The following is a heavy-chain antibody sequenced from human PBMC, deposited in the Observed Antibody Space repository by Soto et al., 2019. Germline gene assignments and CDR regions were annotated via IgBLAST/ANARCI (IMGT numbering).Heavy chain of an antibody. D-gene: IGHD3-3*01. V-gene: IGHV3-23*01. CDR2: ISGSGGST. J-gene: IGHJ4*02. Sequence: CGAAGVTFSNFAMIWVRPAPGKGLEWVSAISGSGGSTYYADSVKGRFTISRDNSKNTLYLQMNSLRAEDTAVYYCERDGTNITIFGYGDHWGQGNLVTVSS. CDR3: ERDGTNITIFGYGDH. CDR1: GVTFSNFA.